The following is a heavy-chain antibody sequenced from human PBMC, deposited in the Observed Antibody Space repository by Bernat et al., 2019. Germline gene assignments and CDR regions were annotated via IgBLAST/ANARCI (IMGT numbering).Heavy chain of an antibody. Sequence: VQLQQWGAGLLKPSETLSLTCAVYGGSFSGYYWSWIRQPPGKGLEWIGEIHHRGSTNYNPSLKIRVTISVDTSKNQFSLKLSYVTAAGPTEYYGARGVPPPYSSSLFAYWGQGTLVTVSS. D-gene: IGHD6-6*01. V-gene: IGHV4-34*01. CDR3: ARGVPPPYSSSLFAY. J-gene: IGHJ4*02. CDR2: IHHRGST. CDR1: GGSFSGYY.